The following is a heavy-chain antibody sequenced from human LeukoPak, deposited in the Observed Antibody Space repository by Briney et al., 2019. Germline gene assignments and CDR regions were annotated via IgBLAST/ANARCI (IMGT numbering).Heavy chain of an antibody. D-gene: IGHD5/OR15-5a*01. Sequence: GASVKVSCKASGYTFTSYGISWVRQAPGQRLEWMGWINAGHGNTKYSQEFQGRVTITRDTSASTAYMELSSLRSEDMAVYYCAREGSTMWEPQDAFDIWGQGTMVTVSS. CDR3: AREGSTMWEPQDAFDI. CDR2: INAGHGNT. J-gene: IGHJ3*02. V-gene: IGHV1-3*03. CDR1: GYTFTSYG.